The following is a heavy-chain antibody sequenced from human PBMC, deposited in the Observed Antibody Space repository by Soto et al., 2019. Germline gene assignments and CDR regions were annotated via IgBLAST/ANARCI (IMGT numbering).Heavy chain of an antibody. CDR3: AREWGYDSSGWSFDY. V-gene: IGHV3-30*03. J-gene: IGHJ4*02. Sequence: QVQLVESGGGVVQPGRSLRLSCAASGFTFSTYGMHWVRQAPGKGLEWVAVISDDGSNKYYADSVKGRFTISRDNSKSTLYLQMNSLRAEDTAVYYCAREWGYDSSGWSFDYWGQGTLVTVSS. CDR1: GFTFSTYG. D-gene: IGHD3-22*01. CDR2: ISDDGSNK.